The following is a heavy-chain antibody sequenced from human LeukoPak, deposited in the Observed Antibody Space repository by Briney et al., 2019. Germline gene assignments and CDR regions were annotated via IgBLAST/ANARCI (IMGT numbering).Heavy chain of an antibody. Sequence: GGSVKVSCQASGFTFSSYGMNWVRQAPAKGREGVAFIRDYESNKYYTDSVQGRFTISRDNSKNTLYLQMNSVRAEDTAVYYCAKGRASSGYYAYGGQGTLVTVS. CDR3: AKGRASSGYYAY. V-gene: IGHV3-30*02. J-gene: IGHJ4*02. D-gene: IGHD3-22*01. CDR1: GFTFSSYG. CDR2: IRDYESNK.